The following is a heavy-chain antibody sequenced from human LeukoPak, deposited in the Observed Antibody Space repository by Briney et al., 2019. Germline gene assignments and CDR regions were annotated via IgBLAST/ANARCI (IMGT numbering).Heavy chain of an antibody. Sequence: SETLSLTCTVSGGSIRSGSYYWSWIRQPAGKGLEWIGRMFTSGTTNYNPSLKSRVTMSEDTSNNQFSLRLRSVTAADTAVYYCAREVSFYGLDVWGQGTTVTVSS. CDR3: AREVSFYGLDV. J-gene: IGHJ6*02. V-gene: IGHV4-61*02. CDR2: MFTSGTT. CDR1: GGSIRSGSYY.